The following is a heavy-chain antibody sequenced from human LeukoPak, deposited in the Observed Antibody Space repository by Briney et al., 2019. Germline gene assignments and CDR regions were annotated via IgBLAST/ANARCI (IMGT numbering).Heavy chain of an antibody. D-gene: IGHD2/OR15-2a*01. V-gene: IGHV6-1*01. CDR1: GDSVSSNSAA. CDR3: ARGSFYTFDI. Sequence: SQTLSLTCGISGDSVSSNSAAWNWIRLSPSRGLEWLGRTFYRSNWYNDYAPSVKSRITVNPDTSKNQFSLQLNSVTPEDTAVYYCARGSFYTFDIWGQGTMVTVSS. J-gene: IGHJ3*02. CDR2: TFYRSNWYN.